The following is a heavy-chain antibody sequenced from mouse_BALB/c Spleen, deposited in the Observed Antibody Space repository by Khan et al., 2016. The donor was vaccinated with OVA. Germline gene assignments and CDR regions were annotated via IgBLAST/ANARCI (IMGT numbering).Heavy chain of an antibody. CDR3: ARKAGK. CDR2: IDPPNGNI. V-gene: IGHV14-3*02. J-gene: IGHJ2*01. CDR1: GLNINDTY. Sequence: VQLQQSGAELVKSGATVKLSCTASGLNINDTYMHWLKQSPEQGLEWIGRIDPPNGNIKYDPKFQGQATITTDTSSNTPYLQLSSLTSEDTAGDGCARKAGKWGQGTTLTVSS.